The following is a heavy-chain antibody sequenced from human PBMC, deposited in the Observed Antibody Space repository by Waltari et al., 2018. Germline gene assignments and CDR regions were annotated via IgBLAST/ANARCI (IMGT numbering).Heavy chain of an antibody. D-gene: IGHD3-22*01. J-gene: IGHJ4*02. V-gene: IGHV3-20*04. CDR3: ARDPGYYDSSGYYDY. Sequence: EVQLVESGGGVVRPGGSLRLSCADSGFHFDYYGLSWVRPAPGKGLEWVSGINWNGGSTGYADSVKGRLTISRDNAKNSLYLQMNSLRAEDTALYYCARDPGYYDSSGYYDYWGQGTLVTVSS. CDR1: GFHFDYYG. CDR2: INWNGGST.